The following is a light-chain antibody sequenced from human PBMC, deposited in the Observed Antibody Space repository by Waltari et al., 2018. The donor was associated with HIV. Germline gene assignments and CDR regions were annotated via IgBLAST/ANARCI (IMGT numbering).Light chain of an antibody. CDR2: NDN. CDR1: RSNIGSNT. Sequence: QSVLTQPPSASGTPGQRVPISCSGTRSNIGSNTVNWYQLLPGTAPKLLIYNDNERPSGVPGRFSGSRSGASASLAISGLQPEDEADYYCSSWDDRLNGQGVFGGGTKLTVL. CDR3: SSWDDRLNGQGV. V-gene: IGLV1-44*01. J-gene: IGLJ3*02.